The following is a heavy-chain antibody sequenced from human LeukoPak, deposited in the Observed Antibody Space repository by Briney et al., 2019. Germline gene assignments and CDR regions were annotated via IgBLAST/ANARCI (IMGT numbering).Heavy chain of an antibody. Sequence: GGSLRLSCATSGFSFSSYAMSWVRQAPGKGLEWVSVISGSGGTTYYADSVKGRFTISRDNSKNTLYLQMNSLRAEDTAVYYCARERWRGDYAYYYYYMDVWGKGTTVTVSS. V-gene: IGHV3-23*01. CDR3: ARERWRGDYAYYYYYMDV. D-gene: IGHD4-17*01. CDR2: ISGSGGTT. CDR1: GFSFSSYA. J-gene: IGHJ6*03.